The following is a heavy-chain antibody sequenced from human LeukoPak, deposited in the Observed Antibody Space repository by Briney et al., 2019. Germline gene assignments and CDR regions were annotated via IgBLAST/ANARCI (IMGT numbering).Heavy chain of an antibody. V-gene: IGHV4-61*02. Sequence: SETLSLTCTVSGGSISSGSYYWSWIRQPAGKGLEWIGRIYTSGSTNYNPSLKSRVTISVDTSKNQFSLKLSSVTAADTAVYYCASEPDIAVAGTEDSYYYYMDVWGKGTTVTISS. J-gene: IGHJ6*03. D-gene: IGHD6-19*01. CDR3: ASEPDIAVAGTEDSYYYYMDV. CDR2: IYTSGST. CDR1: GGSISSGSYY.